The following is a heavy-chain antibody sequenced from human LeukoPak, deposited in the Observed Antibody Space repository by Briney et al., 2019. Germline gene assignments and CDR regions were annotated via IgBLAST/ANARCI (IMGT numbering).Heavy chain of an antibody. CDR2: ISYDGSNK. CDR1: GFTFSSYA. D-gene: IGHD6-19*01. Sequence: PGRSLRLSCAASGFTFSSYAMHWVRQAPGKGLEWVAVISYDGSNKYYADSVKGRFTISRDNSKNALYLQMNSLRAEDTAVYYCARPWYSSGWYGAFDIWGQGTMVTVSS. V-gene: IGHV3-30*04. J-gene: IGHJ3*02. CDR3: ARPWYSSGWYGAFDI.